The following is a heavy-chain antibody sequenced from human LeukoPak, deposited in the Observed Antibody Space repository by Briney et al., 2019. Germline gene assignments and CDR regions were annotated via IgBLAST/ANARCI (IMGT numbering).Heavy chain of an antibody. CDR2: IYPGDSDT. Sequence: GESLKISCKGSGYSFTSYWIGWVRQMPGKGLEWMGVIYPGDSDTRSSPSFQGQVTISADKSISTAYLQWSSLKASNTAMDYCARHRGYSLDDAFDIWGQGTMVTVSS. CDR3: ARHRGYSLDDAFDI. CDR1: GYSFTSYW. D-gene: IGHD5-18*01. J-gene: IGHJ3*02. V-gene: IGHV5-51*01.